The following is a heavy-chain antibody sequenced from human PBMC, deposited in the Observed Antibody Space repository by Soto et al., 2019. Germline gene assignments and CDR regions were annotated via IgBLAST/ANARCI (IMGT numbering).Heavy chain of an antibody. CDR1: GGSISSYY. V-gene: IGHV4-59*01. CDR2: IYYSGST. J-gene: IGHJ5*02. D-gene: IGHD6-6*01. Sequence: SETLSLTCTVSGGSISSYYWSWIRQPPGKGLEWIGYIYYSGSTNYNPSLKSRVTISVDTSKNQFSLKLSSVTAADTAVYYCARVRIEYSTTGWFDPWGQGTLVTVS. CDR3: ARVRIEYSTTGWFDP.